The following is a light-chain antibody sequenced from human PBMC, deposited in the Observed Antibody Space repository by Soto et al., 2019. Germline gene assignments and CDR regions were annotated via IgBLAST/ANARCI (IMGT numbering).Light chain of an antibody. CDR1: SGSIASNY. CDR3: QSYDSSLYVV. CDR2: EDN. V-gene: IGLV6-57*04. J-gene: IGLJ2*01. Sequence: NFMLTQPHSVSESPGKTVTISCTRSSGSIASNYVQWYQQRPGSAPTTVIYEDNQRPSGVPDRFSGSIDSSSNSASLTISGLKTEDEADYYGQSYDSSLYVVFGGGTKLTVL.